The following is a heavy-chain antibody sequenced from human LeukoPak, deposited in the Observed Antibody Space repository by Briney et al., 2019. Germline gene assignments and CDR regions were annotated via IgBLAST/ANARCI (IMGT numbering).Heavy chain of an antibody. J-gene: IGHJ4*02. CDR1: GFTFSSYG. CDR2: IWYGGSNK. CDR3: AKDDYGDYSLDY. V-gene: IGHV3-30*02. D-gene: IGHD4-17*01. Sequence: GGSLRLSCAASGFTFSSYGMHWVRQAPGKGLEWVAVIWYGGSNKYYADSVKGRFTISRDNSKNTLYLQMNSLRAEDTAVYYCAKDDYGDYSLDYWGQGTLVTVSS.